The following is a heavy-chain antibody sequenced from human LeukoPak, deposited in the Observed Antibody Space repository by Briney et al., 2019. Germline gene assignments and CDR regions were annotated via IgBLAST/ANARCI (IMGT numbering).Heavy chain of an antibody. CDR2: ITGSGGST. J-gene: IGHJ6*03. CDR1: GFTFSSYA. V-gene: IGHV3-23*01. Sequence: GGSLRLSCAASGFTFSSYAMSWVRQAPGKGLEWVSAITGSGGSTYYADSVKGRFTISRDNSKNTLYLQMNSLRAEDTAVYYCAKDSSVGYYYYYYMDVWGKGTTVTISS. CDR3: AKDSSVGYYYYYYMDV. D-gene: IGHD3-22*01.